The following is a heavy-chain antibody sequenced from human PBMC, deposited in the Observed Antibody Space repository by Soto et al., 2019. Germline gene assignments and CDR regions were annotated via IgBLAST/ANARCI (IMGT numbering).Heavy chain of an antibody. CDR1: GFTFGDYA. CDR3: TIDGAYDTSGYFDN. D-gene: IGHD3-22*01. Sequence: GGSLRLSCTASGFTFGDYAMSWFRQAPGKGLEWVGFIRSKAYGGTTEYAASVKGRFTISRDDSKSIAYLQMNSLKTEDTAVYYCTIDGAYDTSGYFDNWAQGTLLTVSS. J-gene: IGHJ5*02. V-gene: IGHV3-49*03. CDR2: IRSKAYGGTT.